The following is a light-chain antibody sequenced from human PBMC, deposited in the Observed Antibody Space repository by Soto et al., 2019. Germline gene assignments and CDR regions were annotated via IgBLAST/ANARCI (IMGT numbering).Light chain of an antibody. Sequence: EIVLTQSPGTLSLSPGERATLSCRASQSVSSSYLAWYQQKPGQAPRLLIYGASSRATGIPDRFSGSGSGTDFTLPITTLEPEAFSLYYCQQYGRSPPYTFGQATKLEIK. CDR2: GAS. CDR3: QQYGRSPPYT. V-gene: IGKV3-20*01. J-gene: IGKJ2*01. CDR1: QSVSSSY.